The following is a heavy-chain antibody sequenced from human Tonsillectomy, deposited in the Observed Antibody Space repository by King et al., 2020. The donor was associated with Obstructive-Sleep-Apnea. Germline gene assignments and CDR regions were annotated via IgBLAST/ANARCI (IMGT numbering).Heavy chain of an antibody. Sequence: VQLVESGGGLVKPGGSLRLSCAASGFTFSSYSMNWVRQAPGKGLEWVSSISSSSSYIYYADSVKGRFTISRDNAKNSLYLQMNSLRAEDTAVYYCARGMDYGGNWGDYWGQGTLVTVSS. CDR1: GFTFSSYS. V-gene: IGHV3-21*01. J-gene: IGHJ4*02. D-gene: IGHD4-23*01. CDR3: ARGMDYGGNWGDY. CDR2: ISSSSSYI.